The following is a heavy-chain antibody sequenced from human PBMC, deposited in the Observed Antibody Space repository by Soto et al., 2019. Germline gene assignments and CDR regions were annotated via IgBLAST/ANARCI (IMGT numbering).Heavy chain of an antibody. D-gene: IGHD3-9*01. J-gene: IGHJ6*02. Sequence: QVQLVESGGGVVQPGRSLRLSCAASGFNFNNYGMHWVRQAPGKGLEWVAVIWNDGNGYYYANSVKGRFTISRDNSKNFLFLQKSGLRAEDRVAYYCACRKMSPRSRGATSPRLGMCVCGHMTTVTVS. CDR3: ACRKMSPRSRGATSPRLGMCV. CDR1: GFNFNNYG. CDR2: IWNDGNGY. V-gene: IGHV3-33*01.